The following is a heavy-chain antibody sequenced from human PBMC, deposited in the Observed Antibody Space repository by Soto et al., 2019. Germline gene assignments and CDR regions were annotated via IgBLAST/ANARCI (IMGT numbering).Heavy chain of an antibody. CDR1: GGTFDSFT. CDR3: AKGWVATIGGIAS. Sequence: QVQLVQSGSEVRKPGSSVRVSCTASGGTFDSFTFTWVRQAPGQGLEWMGRIIPKVGLTTYAQKFQGRVTITADKSTRTVYMELNNLRSEDTAVYYCAKGWVATIGGIASWGHGTLVTVSP. J-gene: IGHJ5*01. CDR2: IIPKVGLT. V-gene: IGHV1-69*02. D-gene: IGHD5-12*01.